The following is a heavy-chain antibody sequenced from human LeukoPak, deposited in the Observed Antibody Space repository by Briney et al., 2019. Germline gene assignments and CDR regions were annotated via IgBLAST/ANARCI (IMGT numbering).Heavy chain of an antibody. J-gene: IGHJ3*02. Sequence: SETLSLTCTASGGSTNNYYWSWIRQPAGKGLEWIGRIYTRGSTNYNPSLKSRVTMSVDTSKNQFSLKLSSVTAADTAVYYCARGRYCSADICSGGDAFDIWGQGTMVSVSS. D-gene: IGHD2-15*01. CDR2: IYTRGST. V-gene: IGHV4-4*07. CDR3: ARGRYCSADICSGGDAFDI. CDR1: GGSTNNYY.